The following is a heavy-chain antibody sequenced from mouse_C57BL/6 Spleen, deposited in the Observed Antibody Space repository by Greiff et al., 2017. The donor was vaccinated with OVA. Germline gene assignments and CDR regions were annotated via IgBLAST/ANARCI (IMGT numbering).Heavy chain of an antibody. V-gene: IGHV1-7*01. CDR2: IHPSSGNT. CDR1: GYTFTSYW. CDR3: ARVGTKAIDY. Sequence: VQLQQSGAELAKPGASVKLSCKASGYTFTSYWMHWVKQRPGQGLEWIGYIHPSSGNTNYNQKFKDKATLTEDKSSSTAYMQLSSLTSEDSAVYFCARVGTKAIDYWGQGTTLTVSS. D-gene: IGHD1-2*01. J-gene: IGHJ2*01.